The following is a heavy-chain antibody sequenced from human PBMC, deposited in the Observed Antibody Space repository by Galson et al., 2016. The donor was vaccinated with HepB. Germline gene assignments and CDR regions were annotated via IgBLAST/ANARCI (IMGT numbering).Heavy chain of an antibody. D-gene: IGHD3-16*01. Sequence: SLRLSCAASGFTLRSHWMHWVRQAPGQGLVWVSHIKTDGTTTIYADSVKGRFTISRDNAKNTLYLQMNSLRAEDTAVYYCARDRFRSVTRGGGVDVGGQGTTVTVSS. CDR2: IKTDGTTT. V-gene: IGHV3-74*01. J-gene: IGHJ6*02. CDR1: GFTLRSHW. CDR3: ARDRFRSVTRGGGVDV.